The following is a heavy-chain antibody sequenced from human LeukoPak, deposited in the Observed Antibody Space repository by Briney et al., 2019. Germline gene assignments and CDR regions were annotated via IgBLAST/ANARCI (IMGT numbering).Heavy chain of an antibody. CDR1: GFTFSSYG. CDR3: ARDTEVIGVRSSSHYYYYGMDV. J-gene: IGHJ6*02. D-gene: IGHD6-6*01. Sequence: PGGSLRLSCAASGFTFSSYGMHWVRQAPGKGLEWVAVIWYDGSNKYYADSVKGRFTISRDNSKNTLYLQMNSLRAEDMAVYYCARDTEVIGVRSSSHYYYYGMDVWGQGTTVTVSS. V-gene: IGHV3-33*01. CDR2: IWYDGSNK.